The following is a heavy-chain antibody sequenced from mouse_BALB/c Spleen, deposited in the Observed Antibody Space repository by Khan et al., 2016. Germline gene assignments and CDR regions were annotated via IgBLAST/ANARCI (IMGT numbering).Heavy chain of an antibody. J-gene: IGHJ3*01. D-gene: IGHD2-5*01. CDR2: ISYSGST. Sequence: EVQLQESGPGLVKPSQSLSLTCTVTGYSITSDYAWNWIRQFPGNKLEWMGYISYSGSTSYNPSLKSRISITRDTSKNQFFLQLNSVATEDTATYYCSRSSNYGHSPAWFAYWGQGTLVTVSA. CDR3: SRSSNYGHSPAWFAY. V-gene: IGHV3-2*02. CDR1: GYSITSDYA.